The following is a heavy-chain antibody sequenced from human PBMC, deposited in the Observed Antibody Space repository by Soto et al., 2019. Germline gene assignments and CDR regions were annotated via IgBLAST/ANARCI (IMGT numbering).Heavy chain of an antibody. CDR2: ISAYNGNT. J-gene: IGHJ1*01. D-gene: IGHD6-19*01. Sequence: QVQLVQSGAEVKKPGASVKVSCKASGYTFTSYGISWVRQAPGQGLEWMGWISAYNGNTNYAQKLQGRVTMTTDTSTSTAYMELRSLRSDDTAVYYWARAVAGRWSAEYFQHWGQGTLVTVSS. V-gene: IGHV1-18*01. CDR3: ARAVAGRWSAEYFQH. CDR1: GYTFTSYG.